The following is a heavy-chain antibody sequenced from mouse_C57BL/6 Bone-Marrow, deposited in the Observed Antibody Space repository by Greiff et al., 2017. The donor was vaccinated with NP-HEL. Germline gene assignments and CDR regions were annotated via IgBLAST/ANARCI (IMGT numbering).Heavy chain of an antibody. CDR2: IDPENGDT. D-gene: IGHD2-5*01. CDR1: GFNIKDDY. V-gene: IGHV14-4*01. Sequence: EVQLQQSGAELVRPGASVKLSCTASGFNIKDDYMHWVKQRPEQGLEWIGWIDPENGDTEYASKFQGKATITADTSSNTAYLQLSSLTSEDTAVYCCSPAVYSNYFDYWGQGTTLTVS. J-gene: IGHJ2*01. CDR3: SPAVYSNYFDY.